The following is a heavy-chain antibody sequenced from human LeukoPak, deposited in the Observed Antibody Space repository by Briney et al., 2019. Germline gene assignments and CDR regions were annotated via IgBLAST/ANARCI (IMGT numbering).Heavy chain of an antibody. CDR3: ARSLGYYDSSGYYLNYYYYYYMDV. CDR1: GYTFTSYG. J-gene: IGHJ6*03. V-gene: IGHV1-18*01. CDR2: ISAYNGNT. Sequence: ASVKVSCKASGYTFTSYGISWVRQAPGQGLEWMGWISAYNGNTNYAQKLQGRVTMTTDTSTSTAYMEPRSLRSDDTAVYYCARSLGYYDSSGYYLNYYYYYYMDVWGKGTTVTVSS. D-gene: IGHD3-22*01.